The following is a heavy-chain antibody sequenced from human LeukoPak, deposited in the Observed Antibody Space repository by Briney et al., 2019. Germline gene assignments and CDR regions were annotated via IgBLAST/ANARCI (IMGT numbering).Heavy chain of an antibody. J-gene: IGHJ4*02. CDR2: INHSGST. CDR3: ARRGYGYGH. Sequence: SETLSLTCAVYGGSFSGYYWSWIRQPPGKGLEWIGEINHSGSTNYNPSLKSRVTISVDTSKNQFSLRLSSVTAADTAVYYCARRGYGYGHWGQGTLVTVSS. D-gene: IGHD5-18*01. CDR1: GGSFSGYY. V-gene: IGHV4-34*01.